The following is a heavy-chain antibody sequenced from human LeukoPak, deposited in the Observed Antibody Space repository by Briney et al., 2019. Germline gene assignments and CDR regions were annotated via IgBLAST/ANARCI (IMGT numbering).Heavy chain of an antibody. Sequence: RASVKVSCKASGYTFTGYYMHWVRQAPGQGLEWMGWINPNSGGTNYAQKFQGRVTMTRDTSISTAYMELSRLRSDDTAVYYCAVPPIAAAGTAAFDIWGQGTMVTVSS. V-gene: IGHV1-2*02. CDR3: AVPPIAAAGTAAFDI. D-gene: IGHD6-13*01. CDR1: GYTFTGYY. J-gene: IGHJ3*02. CDR2: INPNSGGT.